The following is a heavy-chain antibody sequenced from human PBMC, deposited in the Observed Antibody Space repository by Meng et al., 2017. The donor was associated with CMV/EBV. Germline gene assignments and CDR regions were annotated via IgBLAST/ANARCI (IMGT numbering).Heavy chain of an antibody. D-gene: IGHD6-13*01. CDR3: ARKGRSSWYLLAEYFQH. V-gene: IGHV4-34*01. CDR2: INHSGST. CDR1: GGSFSGYY. Sequence: YGGSFSGYYLSWIRQPPGKGLEWIGEINHSGSTNYNPSLKSRVTISVDTSKNQFSLKLSSVTAADTAVYYCARKGRSSWYLLAEYFQHWGQGTLVTVSS. J-gene: IGHJ1*01.